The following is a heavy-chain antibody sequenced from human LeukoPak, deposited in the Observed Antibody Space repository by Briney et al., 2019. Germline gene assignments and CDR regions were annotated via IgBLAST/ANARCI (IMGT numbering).Heavy chain of an antibody. CDR3: ARSRGSGYPYWYFDL. J-gene: IGHJ2*01. CDR1: GFTVSSNY. CDR2: IYSDGST. D-gene: IGHD3-22*01. V-gene: IGHV3-53*01. Sequence: GGSLRLSCAASGFTVSSNYMSWVRQAPGKGLEWVSVIYSDGSTYYADSVKGRFTISRDNSKNTLYLQMNSLRAEDTAVYYCARSRGSGYPYWYFDLWGRGTLVTVSS.